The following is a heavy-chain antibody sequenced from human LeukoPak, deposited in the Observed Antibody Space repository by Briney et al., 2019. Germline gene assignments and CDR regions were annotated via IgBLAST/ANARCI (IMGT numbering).Heavy chain of an antibody. CDR2: ISSSGSTI. V-gene: IGHV3-11*04. CDR1: GFTFSDYY. Sequence: GGSLRLSCAASGFTFSDYYMSWIRQAPGKGPEWVSYISSSGSTIYYADSVKGRFTISRDNAKNSLYLQMNSLRAEDTAVYYCARAHYYDSSGYPNPFDYWGQGTLVTVSS. J-gene: IGHJ4*02. CDR3: ARAHYYDSSGYPNPFDY. D-gene: IGHD3-22*01.